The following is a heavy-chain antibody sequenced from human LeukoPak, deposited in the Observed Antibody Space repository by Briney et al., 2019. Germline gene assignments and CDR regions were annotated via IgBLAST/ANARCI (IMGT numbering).Heavy chain of an antibody. Sequence: GGSLSLSCAASGFTFSSYAMHWVRQAPGKGLEWVAVISYAGSNKYYADSVKGRFTISRDNSKNTLYLQMNSLRAEDTAVYYCARDVAQLWFGYYYGMDVWGQGTTVTVSS. J-gene: IGHJ6*02. D-gene: IGHD5-18*01. CDR1: GFTFSSYA. V-gene: IGHV3-30*04. CDR2: ISYAGSNK. CDR3: ARDVAQLWFGYYYGMDV.